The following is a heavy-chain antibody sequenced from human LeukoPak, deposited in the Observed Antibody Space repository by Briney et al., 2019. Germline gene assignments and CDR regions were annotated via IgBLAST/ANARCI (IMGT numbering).Heavy chain of an antibody. J-gene: IGHJ5*02. D-gene: IGHD6-13*01. CDR1: GYTFTSYG. V-gene: IGHV1-18*01. CDR2: ISAYNGNT. Sequence: VASVKVSCKASGYTFTSYGISWVRQAPGQGLEWMGWISAYNGNTNYAQKLQGRVTMTTDTSTSTAYMELRSLRSDDTAVYYRARVPRIAAAGKVWFDPWGQGTLVTVSS. CDR3: ARVPRIAAAGKVWFDP.